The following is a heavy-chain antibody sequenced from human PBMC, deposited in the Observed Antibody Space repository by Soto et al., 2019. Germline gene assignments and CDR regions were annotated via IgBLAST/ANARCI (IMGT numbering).Heavy chain of an antibody. J-gene: IGHJ6*02. Sequence: SETLSLTCTVSGGSISSHYWSWVRQAPGQGLEWIGHIYYRGSTTYNPSLRSRSTISVDTSNNQFSLKLNSVTTADTAVYYCARDGREASGMDVWGQGTKVTVSS. D-gene: IGHD1-26*01. CDR2: IYYRGST. CDR1: GGSISSHY. V-gene: IGHV4-59*11. CDR3: ARDGREASGMDV.